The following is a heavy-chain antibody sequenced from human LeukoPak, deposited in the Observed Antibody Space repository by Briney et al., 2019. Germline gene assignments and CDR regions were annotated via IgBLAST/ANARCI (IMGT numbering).Heavy chain of an antibody. CDR2: INPSGGST. Sequence: ASVKVSCKASGYTFTNYYMHWVRQAPGQGLEWMGIINPSGGSTSYAQKFQGRVTMTRDTSTSTVYMELSSLRSEDAAVYYCARDLGSVRKNDYWGQGTLVTVSS. V-gene: IGHV1-46*01. D-gene: IGHD2-15*01. CDR3: ARDLGSVRKNDY. CDR1: GYTFTNYY. J-gene: IGHJ4*02.